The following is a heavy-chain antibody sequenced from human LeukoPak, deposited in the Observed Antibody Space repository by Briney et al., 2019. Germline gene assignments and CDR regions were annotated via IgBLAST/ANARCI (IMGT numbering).Heavy chain of an antibody. Sequence: SETLSLTCTVSGDSISSGDYYWSWIRQPAGKGLEWIGRISSSGSTNYNPSLKSRVTISVDTSKNQFSLKLSSVTAADTAVYYCARTPDYYDSSGYLTYYFDYWGRGTLVTVSS. D-gene: IGHD3-22*01. CDR1: GDSISSGDYY. CDR2: ISSSGST. CDR3: ARTPDYYDSSGYLTYYFDY. V-gene: IGHV4-61*02. J-gene: IGHJ4*02.